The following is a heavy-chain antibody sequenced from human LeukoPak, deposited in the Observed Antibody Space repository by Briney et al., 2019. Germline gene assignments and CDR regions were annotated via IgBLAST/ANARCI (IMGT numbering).Heavy chain of an antibody. CDR1: GGSISSYY. CDR2: IYTSGST. Sequence: ETLSLTCTVSGGSISSYYWSWIRQPPGKGLEWIGYIYTSGSTNYNPSLKSRVTISVDTSKNQFSLKLSSVAAADTAVYYCARLDYGGNTVYWGQGTLVTVSS. CDR3: ARLDYGGNTVY. D-gene: IGHD4-23*01. V-gene: IGHV4-4*09. J-gene: IGHJ4*02.